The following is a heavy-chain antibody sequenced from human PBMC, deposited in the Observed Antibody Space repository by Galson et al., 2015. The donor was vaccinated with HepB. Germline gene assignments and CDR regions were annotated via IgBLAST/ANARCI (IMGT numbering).Heavy chain of an antibody. CDR2: ISGSGGRT. CDR3: AKDPWFCTNTNCYTWGFDY. Sequence: SLRLSCATSGFTFSGYAMTWVRQAPGKGPEWVSTISGSGGRTYYADSVKGRFTISRDNSKNTLYLQMNSLRADDTAVYYCAKDPWFCTNTNCYTWGFDYWGQGTLVTVSS. V-gene: IGHV3-23*01. J-gene: IGHJ4*02. CDR1: GFTFSGYA. D-gene: IGHD2-2*02.